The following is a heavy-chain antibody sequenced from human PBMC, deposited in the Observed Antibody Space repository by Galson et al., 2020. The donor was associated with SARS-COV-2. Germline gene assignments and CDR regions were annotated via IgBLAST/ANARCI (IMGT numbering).Heavy chain of an antibody. CDR3: TRDRYCTTTTCYNWFDP. Sequence: GESLKISCEASGFMFSTFGMQWVRQAPGKGLEWVAFISFDGNNDYYADSVKGRFTVSRDNYKNIVYLQMNNVRAEDTAIYYCTRDRYCTTTTCYNWFDPWGHGTLVTVSS. J-gene: IGHJ5*02. CDR1: GFMFSTFG. CDR2: ISFDGNND. D-gene: IGHD2-2*02. V-gene: IGHV3-33*01.